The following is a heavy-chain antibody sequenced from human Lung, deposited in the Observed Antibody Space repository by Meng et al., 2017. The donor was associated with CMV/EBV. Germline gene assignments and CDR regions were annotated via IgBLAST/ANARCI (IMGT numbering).Heavy chain of an antibody. CDR2: ISTSGDTT. V-gene: IGHV3-48*03. D-gene: IGHD3-10*01. J-gene: IGHJ3*02. CDR1: GFIFSYYE. Sequence: GESXKISXAASGFIFSYYEMSWVRQAPGRGLEWLSYISTSGDTTHYADSVKGRFTISRDNAKNSLYLQMNSLTPEDTAIYYCAHYYGSGRQATGAFDIWGQGXMVTVSS. CDR3: AHYYGSGRQATGAFDI.